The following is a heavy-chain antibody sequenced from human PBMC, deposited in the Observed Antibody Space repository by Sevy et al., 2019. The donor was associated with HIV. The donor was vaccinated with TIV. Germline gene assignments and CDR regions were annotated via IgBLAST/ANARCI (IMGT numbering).Heavy chain of an antibody. CDR3: AREGCTKPHDY. CDR2: LSFGCGEI. V-gene: IGHV3-23*01. Sequence: GGSLRLSCAASGFTFSKYSMSWVRQPPGKGLEWVATLSFGCGEINYADSVKGWFTISRDNSKNSFYLQMNNLRAEDTAVYYCAREGCTKPHDYWGQGTLVTDSS. CDR1: GFTFSKYS. D-gene: IGHD2-8*01. J-gene: IGHJ4*02.